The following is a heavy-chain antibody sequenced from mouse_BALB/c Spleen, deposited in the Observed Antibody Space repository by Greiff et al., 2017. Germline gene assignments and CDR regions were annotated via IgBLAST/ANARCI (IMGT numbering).Heavy chain of an antibody. J-gene: IGHJ4*01. CDR1: GFTFSSYG. CDR3: ARDRYGSYAMDY. CDR2: INSNGGST. Sequence: EVKLVESGGGLVQPGGSLKLSCAASGFTFSSYGMSWVRQTPDKRLELVATINSNGGSTYYPDSVKGRFTISRDNAKNTLYLQMSSLKSEDTAMYYCARDRYGSYAMDYWGQGTSVTVSS. V-gene: IGHV5-6-3*01. D-gene: IGHD1-1*01.